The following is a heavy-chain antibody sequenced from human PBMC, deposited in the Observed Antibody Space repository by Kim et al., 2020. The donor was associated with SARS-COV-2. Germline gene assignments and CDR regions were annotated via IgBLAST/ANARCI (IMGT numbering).Heavy chain of an antibody. CDR2: INHSGST. J-gene: IGHJ3*02. V-gene: IGHV4-34*01. Sequence: SETLSLTCAVYGGSFSGYYWSWIRQPPGKGLEWIGEINHSGSTNYNPSLKSRVTISVDTSKNQLSLKLISVTAADTAVYYCARDRTKVDGDAFDIWGQGTMVTVSS. D-gene: IGHD6-19*01. CDR1: GGSFSGYY. CDR3: ARDRTKVDGDAFDI.